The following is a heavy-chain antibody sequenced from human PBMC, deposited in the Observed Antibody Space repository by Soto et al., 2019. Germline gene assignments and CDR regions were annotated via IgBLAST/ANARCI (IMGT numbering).Heavy chain of an antibody. D-gene: IGHD2-2*01. CDR3: AKETKRIVVVPAVIDY. V-gene: IGHV3-30*18. CDR1: GFTFTSYG. Sequence: GGSLRLSCAAPGFTFTSYGMHWGRRAPGKGLEGVAVISHDRSTKYYADAVKGRFTTSRDNSKNTRYLQMDSLRAEDTAVYYCAKETKRIVVVPAVIDYWGQGTLVPGSS. J-gene: IGHJ4*02. CDR2: ISHDRSTK.